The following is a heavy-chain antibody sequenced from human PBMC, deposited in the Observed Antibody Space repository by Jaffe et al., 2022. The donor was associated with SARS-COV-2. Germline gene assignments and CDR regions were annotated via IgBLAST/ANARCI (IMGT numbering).Heavy chain of an antibody. D-gene: IGHD3-16*01. Sequence: EVQLVESGGGLVQPGGSLRLSCAASGFTFSNYGMKWVRQAPGKGLDFVSAIGIGGGTIYYADSVKGRFTISREDSKNTLYLQMNSLRAEDTGVYYCATSVYWGSRDWGQGTLVTVTS. J-gene: IGHJ4*02. CDR3: ATSVYWGSRD. CDR2: IGIGGGTI. CDR1: GFTFSNYG. V-gene: IGHV3-23*04.